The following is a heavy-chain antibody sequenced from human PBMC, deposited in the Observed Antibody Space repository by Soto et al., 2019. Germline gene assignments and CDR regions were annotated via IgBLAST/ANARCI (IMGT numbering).Heavy chain of an antibody. J-gene: IGHJ4*02. CDR1: GFSLSTGGMC. CDR3: ARTFNGFPDY. Sequence: SGPTLVNPTETLTLTCTFSGFSLSTGGMCVSWIRQPPGKALEWLALIDWDDDEYYSTSLKTRLTISKDTAKNQVVLTMTNMDPVDTATYYCARTFNGFPDYWGQGTLVTVSS. D-gene: IGHD2-8*01. V-gene: IGHV2-70*01. CDR2: IDWDDDE.